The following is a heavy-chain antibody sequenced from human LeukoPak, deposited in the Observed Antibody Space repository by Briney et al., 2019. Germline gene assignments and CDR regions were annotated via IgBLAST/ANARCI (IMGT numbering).Heavy chain of an antibody. V-gene: IGHV4-39*07. CDR3: ATLHSGSYYFDY. J-gene: IGHJ4*02. CDR2: IYYSGST. D-gene: IGHD1-26*01. CDR1: GGSISSSIYY. Sequence: SETLSLTCTVSGGSISSSIYYWGWIRQSPGKGLEWIGSIYYSGSTYYNPSLKSRVTLSVDTSKNQFSLKLSSVTAADTAVYYCATLHSGSYYFDYWGQGTLVTVSS.